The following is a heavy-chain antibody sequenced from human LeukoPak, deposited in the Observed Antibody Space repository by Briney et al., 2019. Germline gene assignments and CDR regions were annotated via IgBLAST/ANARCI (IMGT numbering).Heavy chain of an antibody. CDR3: ARDGGPYDPLDY. J-gene: IGHJ4*02. V-gene: IGHV3-21*01. Sequence: GGSLRLSCAASGFTFSSYSMYWVRQAPGKGLEWVSSISSSSSYIYYADSVKGRFTISRDNAKNSLYLQMNSLRAEDTAVYYCARDGGPYDPLDYWGQGTLVTVSS. CDR2: ISSSSSYI. CDR1: GFTFSSYS. D-gene: IGHD5-12*01.